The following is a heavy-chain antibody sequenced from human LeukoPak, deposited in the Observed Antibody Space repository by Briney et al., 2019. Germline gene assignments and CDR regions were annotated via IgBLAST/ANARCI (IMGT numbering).Heavy chain of an antibody. CDR2: ISYDGSNK. Sequence: GGSLRLSCAASGFTFSSYAMHWVRQAPGKGLEWVAVISYDGSNKYYADSVKGRFTISRDNSKNTLYLQMSSLRAEDTAVYYCATDDHDSSGYYYVPTGYWGQGALVTVSS. J-gene: IGHJ4*02. CDR3: ATDDHDSSGYYYVPTGY. V-gene: IGHV3-30*14. D-gene: IGHD3-22*01. CDR1: GFTFSSYA.